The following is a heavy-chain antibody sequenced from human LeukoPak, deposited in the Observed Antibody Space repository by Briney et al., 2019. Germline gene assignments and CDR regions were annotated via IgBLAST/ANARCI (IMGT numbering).Heavy chain of an antibody. CDR2: IFTGGSDT. J-gene: IGHJ3*02. D-gene: IGHD1-1*01. V-gene: IGHV5-51*01. CDR3: ARRGGSLGAIGHDAFEI. CDR1: GYIFTDYW. Sequence: GESLQISCKGSGYIFTDYWIGWVRQMPGKGLEWMGIIFTGGSDTRYSPSFEGQVTISTDRSTSTAYLQWSSLKASDTAMYYCARRGGSLGAIGHDAFEIWGQGTMVIVSS.